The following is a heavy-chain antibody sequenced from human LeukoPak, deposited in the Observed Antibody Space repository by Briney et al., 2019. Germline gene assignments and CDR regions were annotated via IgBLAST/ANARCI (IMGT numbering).Heavy chain of an antibody. CDR1: GFTFSSYA. Sequence: GGSLRLSCAASGFTFSSYAMHWVRQAPGKGLEWVAVISYDGSNKYYADSVKGRFTISRDNSKNTLYLQMNSLRAEDTAVYYCARDGAEFYYWFDPWGQGTLVTVSS. CDR3: ARDGAEFYYWFDP. CDR2: ISYDGSNK. V-gene: IGHV3-30*04. D-gene: IGHD4/OR15-4a*01. J-gene: IGHJ5*02.